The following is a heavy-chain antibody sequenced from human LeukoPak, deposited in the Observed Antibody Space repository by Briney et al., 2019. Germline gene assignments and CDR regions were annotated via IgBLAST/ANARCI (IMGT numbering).Heavy chain of an antibody. CDR1: GYTFTVYY. Sequence: EASVKVSCKASGYTFTVYYMHWVRHAPGQGLEWMGWINPNSGGTNYAQKFQGRVTMTRDTSISTAYMELSRLRSADTAVYYCARDSTLVYGDYVYWFDPWGQGTLVTASS. V-gene: IGHV1-2*02. CDR2: INPNSGGT. CDR3: ARDSTLVYGDYVYWFDP. D-gene: IGHD4-17*01. J-gene: IGHJ5*02.